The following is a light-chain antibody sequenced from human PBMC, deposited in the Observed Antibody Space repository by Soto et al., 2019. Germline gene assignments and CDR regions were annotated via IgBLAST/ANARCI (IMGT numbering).Light chain of an antibody. J-gene: IGKJ5*01. CDR3: QQRSDWLPIT. Sequence: EIVLTQSPGTLSLSPGERATLSCRASQSVSSTYLIWYQQKPGQAPRLLIYGASSRATGVPDRFSGSGSGTDFTLTISSLEPEDFAVYYCQQRSDWLPITFGQGTRLEIK. CDR1: QSVSSTY. CDR2: GAS. V-gene: IGKV3D-20*02.